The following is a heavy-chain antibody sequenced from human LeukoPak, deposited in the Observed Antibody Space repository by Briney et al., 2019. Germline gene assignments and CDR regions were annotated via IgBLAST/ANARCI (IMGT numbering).Heavy chain of an antibody. Sequence: PSQTLSLTCTVSGGSVSSGGYYWSWIRQPPGKGLEWIGYIYHSGSTYYNPSLKSRVTISVDRSKNQFSLKLSSVTAADTAVYYCARDTAAGPSFDYWGQGTLVTVSS. CDR3: ARDTAAGPSFDY. D-gene: IGHD6-13*01. J-gene: IGHJ4*02. CDR1: GGSVSSGGYY. V-gene: IGHV4-30-2*01. CDR2: IYHSGST.